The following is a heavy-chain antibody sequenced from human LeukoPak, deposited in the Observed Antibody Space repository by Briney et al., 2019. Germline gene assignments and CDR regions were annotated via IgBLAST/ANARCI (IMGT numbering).Heavy chain of an antibody. D-gene: IGHD5-18*01. V-gene: IGHV3-30*02. J-gene: IGHJ4*02. CDR2: IRFDASNY. CDR1: GFSFSSYG. CDR3: AKDLSGGYHSYYFDF. Sequence: WGSLRLSCAASGFSFSSYGMHGVHQAPGKGLKWVAFIRFDASNYYYTDSVKGRFTISRDNSKNTLYLQMNSLINEDTAVYFCAKDLSGGYHSYYFDFWGQGTPVTVSS.